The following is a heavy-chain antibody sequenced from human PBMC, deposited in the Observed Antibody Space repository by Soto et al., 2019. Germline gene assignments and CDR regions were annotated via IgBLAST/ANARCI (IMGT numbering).Heavy chain of an antibody. V-gene: IGHV1-3*05. J-gene: IGHJ4*02. CDR3: ARIIVVVTALDY. D-gene: IGHD2-21*02. Sequence: QVQLVQSGAEEKKPGASVQVTCKASGYTFTSYAMHWVRQAPGQRLEWMGWINAGNGNTKYSQKFQGRVTITRDTSASTAYMELSSLRSEDTAVYYCARIIVVVTALDYWGQGTLVPFSS. CDR1: GYTFTSYA. CDR2: INAGNGNT.